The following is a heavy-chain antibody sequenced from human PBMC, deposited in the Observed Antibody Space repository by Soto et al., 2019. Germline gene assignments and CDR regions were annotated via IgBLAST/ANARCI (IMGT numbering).Heavy chain of an antibody. D-gene: IGHD3-3*01. CDR2: VIRLIGKV. Sequence: LEQSGAEVRSPGSSVTISCKASGGSFTSFSIDWVRQAPGEGLEWIGGVIRLIGKVRYSPTFQNRVRMTTDGSANTAFLHLRRLMSDDTAVYFCGRGVTIFGSAPRDLPPDVWGQGTALIVSS. V-gene: IGHV1-69*05. CDR3: GRGVTIFGSAPRDLPPDV. CDR1: GGSFTSFS. J-gene: IGHJ6*02.